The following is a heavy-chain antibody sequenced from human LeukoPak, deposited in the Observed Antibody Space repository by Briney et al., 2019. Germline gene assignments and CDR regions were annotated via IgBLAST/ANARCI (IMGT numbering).Heavy chain of an antibody. V-gene: IGHV4-39*01. CDR1: GGSIMTSADH. J-gene: IGHJ6*03. D-gene: IGHD1-26*01. Sequence: SETLSLPCCVCGGSIMTSADHWGWIRQPPGKGLEGFGKIYYSGTTYSNPSLRSRVTISIDTSKNQFSLNLTSVTAADTAIYYCARHSSGTYYRISYFFMDVWGKGTTVTVSS. CDR3: ARHSSGTYYRISYFFMDV. CDR2: IYYSGTT.